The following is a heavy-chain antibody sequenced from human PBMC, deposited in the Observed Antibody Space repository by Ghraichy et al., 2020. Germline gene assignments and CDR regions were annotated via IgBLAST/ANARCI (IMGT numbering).Heavy chain of an antibody. CDR3: ANSEDYYDSSGYYSRFETN. CDR2: ISGSGGST. CDR1: GFTFSSYA. J-gene: IGHJ4*02. Sequence: LSLTCAASGFTFSSYAMSWVRQAPGKGLEWVSAISGSGGSTYYADSVKGRFTISRDNSKNTLYLQMNSLRAEDTAVYYCANSEDYYDSSGYYSRFETNWGQGTLVTVSS. V-gene: IGHV3-23*01. D-gene: IGHD3-22*01.